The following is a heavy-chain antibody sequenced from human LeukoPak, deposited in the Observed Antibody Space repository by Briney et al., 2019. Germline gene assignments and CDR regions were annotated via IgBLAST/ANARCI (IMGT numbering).Heavy chain of an antibody. CDR1: GFTFINAW. J-gene: IGHJ6*04. CDR3: TVDALGGDYVWGSYRFYPSTGEMDV. CDR2: IKSKTDGGTT. D-gene: IGHD3-16*02. V-gene: IGHV3-15*01. Sequence: GGSLRLSCAASGFTFINAWMAWVRQAPGKGLEWVGRIKSKTDGGTTDYAAPVKGRFTISRDDSKNTLYLQMNSLKTEDTAVYYCTVDALGGDYVWGSYRFYPSTGEMDVWGKGTTVTISS.